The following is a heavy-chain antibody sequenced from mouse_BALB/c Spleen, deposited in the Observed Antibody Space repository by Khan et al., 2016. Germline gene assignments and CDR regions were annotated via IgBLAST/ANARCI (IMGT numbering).Heavy chain of an antibody. J-gene: IGHJ2*01. Sequence: EVELVESGPGLVKPSQSLSLTCTVTGYSITSGYGWNWIRQFPGNKLEWMGYISYSGSTNYNPSLKSRISITRDTSKNQFFLQWNSVTTEDTATYYSARTARIKYWGQGTTLTVSS. CDR2: ISYSGST. CDR3: ARTARIKY. D-gene: IGHD1-2*01. V-gene: IGHV3-2*02. CDR1: GYSITSGYG.